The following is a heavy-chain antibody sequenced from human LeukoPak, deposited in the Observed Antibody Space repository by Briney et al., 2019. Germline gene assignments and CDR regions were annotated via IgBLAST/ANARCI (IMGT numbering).Heavy chain of an antibody. Sequence: ASVKVSCKVSGYTLTELSMHWVRQAPGKGLEWMGGIIPIFGTANYAQKFQGRVTITADESTSTAYMELSSLRSEDTAVYYCARNLGYCSGGSCGLDYWGQGTLVTVSS. CDR2: IIPIFGTA. CDR1: GYTLTELS. V-gene: IGHV1-69*13. CDR3: ARNLGYCSGGSCGLDY. D-gene: IGHD2-15*01. J-gene: IGHJ4*02.